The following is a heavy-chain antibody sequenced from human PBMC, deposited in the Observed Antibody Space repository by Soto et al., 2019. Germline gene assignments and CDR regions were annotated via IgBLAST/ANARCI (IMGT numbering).Heavy chain of an antibody. Sequence: ASVKVSWKASGYTFTSYDINWVRQATGQGLEWMGWMNPNSGNTGYAQKFQGRVTMTRNTSISTAYMELSSLRSEDTAVYYCARVTGTKGPYYYYYMDVWGKGTTVTVSS. J-gene: IGHJ6*03. CDR1: GYTFTSYD. CDR3: ARVTGTKGPYYYYYMDV. V-gene: IGHV1-8*01. D-gene: IGHD1-7*01. CDR2: MNPNSGNT.